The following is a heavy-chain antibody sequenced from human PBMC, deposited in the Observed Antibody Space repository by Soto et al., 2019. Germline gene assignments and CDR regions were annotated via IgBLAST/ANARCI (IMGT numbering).Heavy chain of an antibody. D-gene: IGHD4-4*01. CDR1: GFIFSRYE. J-gene: IGHJ4*02. CDR3: ARRYSKYLPLDY. CDR2: ISSSGSNI. V-gene: IGHV3-48*03. Sequence: EVQLVESGGGLVQPGGSLKVSCAASGFIFSRYEMHWVRQAPGKGLEWVSYISSSGSNINYADSVKGRFTISGDNAKNSLYLHMNSLRAEDTAVYYCARRYSKYLPLDYWGQGTLVTVSS.